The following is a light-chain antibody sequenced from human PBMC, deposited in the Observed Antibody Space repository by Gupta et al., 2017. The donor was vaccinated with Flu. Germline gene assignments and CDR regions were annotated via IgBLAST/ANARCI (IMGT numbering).Light chain of an antibody. V-gene: IGLV4-69*01. CDR3: QTWGTDIRV. Sequence: QLVLTQSPSASASLGASVKLTCTLSSGHSSNAIAWHPQQPEKGPRYLIKLNSDGSHYTGDAIPDRFSGSSSRAERSLTIASLQAEDEAYYDCQTWGTDIRVFGGGTKLTVL. CDR2: LNSDGSH. CDR1: SGHSSNA. J-gene: IGLJ3*02.